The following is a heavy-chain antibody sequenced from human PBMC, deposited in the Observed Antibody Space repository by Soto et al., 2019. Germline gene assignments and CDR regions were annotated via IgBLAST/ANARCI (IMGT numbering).Heavy chain of an antibody. CDR2: ISYDGSNK. J-gene: IGHJ4*02. D-gene: IGHD5-18*01. Sequence: GGSLRLSCAASGFTFSSYGMHWVRQAPGKGLEWVAVISYDGSNKYYADSVKGRFTISRDNSKNTLYLQMNSLRAEDTAVYYCAKDAFSYGYVVPYYFDYWGQGTLVTVSS. CDR1: GFTFSSYG. CDR3: AKDAFSYGYVVPYYFDY. V-gene: IGHV3-30*18.